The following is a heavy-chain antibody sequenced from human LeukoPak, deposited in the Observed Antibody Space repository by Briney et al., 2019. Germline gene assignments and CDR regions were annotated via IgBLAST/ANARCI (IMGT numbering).Heavy chain of an antibody. V-gene: IGHV3-7*01. CDR3: ARPAYTAAYDL. J-gene: IGHJ3*01. D-gene: IGHD3-16*01. Sequence: GGSLRLSCAASGFIFSTYWMMWARQAPGKGLEWVANMKGDGSEIHYVDSVKGRFTISRDNAKNSLYLQMNSLRPEDTAVYYCARPAYTAAYDLWGQGTMVTVSS. CDR2: MKGDGSEI. CDR1: GFIFSTYW.